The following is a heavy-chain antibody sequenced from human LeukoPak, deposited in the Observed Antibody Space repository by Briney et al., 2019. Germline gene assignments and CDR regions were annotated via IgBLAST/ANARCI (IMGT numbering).Heavy chain of an antibody. D-gene: IGHD4-11*01. J-gene: IGHJ4*02. CDR2: ISYDGSNK. V-gene: IGHV3-30*03. CDR3: ARGEATVPQDY. Sequence: GGSLRLSCAASGFTFSSYGMHWVRQAPGKGLEWVAVISYDGSNKYYADSVKGRFTISRDNSKNTLYLQMNSLRAEDTAVYYCARGEATVPQDYWGQGTLVTVSS. CDR1: GFTFSSYG.